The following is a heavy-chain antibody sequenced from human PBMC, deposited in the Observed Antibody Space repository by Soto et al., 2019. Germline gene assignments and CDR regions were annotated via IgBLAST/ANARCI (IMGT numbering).Heavy chain of an antibody. J-gene: IGHJ4*02. CDR1: GFTLSMYS. CDR3: AQGGATTGFDY. Sequence: GGSLRLSCEVSGFTLSMYSMTWVRQAPGKGREWVAKIPQEGSDGHYVDSVKGRFTISGDNAKNSVYLQMNSLRAEDTAVYYCAQGGATTGFDYWGQGTLVTVSS. CDR2: IPQEGSDG. D-gene: IGHD1-26*01. V-gene: IGHV3-7*03.